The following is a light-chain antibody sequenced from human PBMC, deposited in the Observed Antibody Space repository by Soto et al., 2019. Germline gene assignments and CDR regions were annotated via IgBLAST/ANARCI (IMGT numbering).Light chain of an antibody. CDR2: DAS. CDR1: QDISNY. CDR3: QQYDNLHLT. J-gene: IGKJ4*01. V-gene: IGKV1-33*01. Sequence: DIQMTQSPSSLSASVGDRVTITCQASQDISNYLNWYQQKPGQAPKLLIYDASNLETGVPSRFSGSGSGTEFTFTISSLQPEDIATYYCQQYDNLHLTFGGGTKVEIK.